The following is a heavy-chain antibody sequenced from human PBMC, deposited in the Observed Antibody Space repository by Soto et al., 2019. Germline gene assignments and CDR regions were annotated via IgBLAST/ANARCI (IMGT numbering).Heavy chain of an antibody. CDR3: ARGGETGKNFDS. V-gene: IGHV4-30-2*01. D-gene: IGHD1-1*01. Sequence: QLQLQESGSGLVKPSQTLSLTCAVSGGSISSGGYSLSWIRQPPGKGLEWLGYIYHSGSTYYNPSLKSRATISVDRSKPQCSLKLSSVTAADTAVYDCARGGETGKNFDSLGQGTLVAVSS. CDR1: GGSISSGGYS. CDR2: IYHSGST. J-gene: IGHJ4*02.